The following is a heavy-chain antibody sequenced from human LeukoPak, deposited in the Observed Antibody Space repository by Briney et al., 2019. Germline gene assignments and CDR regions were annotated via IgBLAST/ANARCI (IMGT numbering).Heavy chain of an antibody. CDR1: GYTFTGYY. D-gene: IGHD4-23*01. CDR3: ARDLQNSEIHPYGLDI. Sequence: GASVKVSCKASGYTFTGYYMHWVRQAPGQGLEWMGWINPGDGGTNYAQNFQGWVTMTRDTSITTAYMELSRLRSDDTAVYYCARDLQNSEIHPYGLDIWGQGTTVTVSS. V-gene: IGHV1-2*04. CDR2: INPGDGGT. J-gene: IGHJ6*02.